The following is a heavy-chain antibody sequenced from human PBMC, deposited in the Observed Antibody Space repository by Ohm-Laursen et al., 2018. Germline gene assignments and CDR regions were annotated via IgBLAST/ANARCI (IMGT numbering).Heavy chain of an antibody. CDR2: IHYTGNT. V-gene: IGHV4-28*01. CDR1: SYSITSSYY. CDR3: ARIDRWEAGFDY. D-gene: IGHD1-26*01. Sequence: SETLSLTCAVSSYSITSSYYWGWVRQPPGKGLERIGYIHYTGNTYYTPCVKSRVTMSVDSPKNQLSLKLTSVTAVDTAVYYCARIDRWEAGFDYWGQGTLVTVSS. J-gene: IGHJ4*02.